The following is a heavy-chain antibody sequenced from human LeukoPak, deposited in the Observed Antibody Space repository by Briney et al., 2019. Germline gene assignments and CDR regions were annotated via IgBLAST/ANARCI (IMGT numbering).Heavy chain of an antibody. CDR3: ARHYYGSGSHFDY. CDR1: GGSISSSSYY. V-gene: IGHV4-61*01. CDR2: IYYSGST. J-gene: IGHJ4*02. D-gene: IGHD3-10*01. Sequence: SETLSLTCTVSGGSISSSSYYWSWIRQPPGKGLEWIGYIYYSGSTNYNPSLKSRVTISVDTSKNQFSLKLSSVTAADTAVYYCARHYYGSGSHFDYWGQGTLVTVSS.